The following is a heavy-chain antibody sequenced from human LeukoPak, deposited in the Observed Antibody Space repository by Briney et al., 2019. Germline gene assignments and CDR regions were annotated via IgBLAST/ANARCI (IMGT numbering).Heavy chain of an antibody. Sequence: HGESLKISCKGSGYGFTSYWIGWVRQMPGKGLEWMGIIYPGDSDTTYSPSFQGQVTISADKSISTAYLQWSSLKASDTAMYYCARRDGYCSSTSCYADYYYGMDVWGQGTTVTVSS. CDR3: ARRDGYCSSTSCYADYYYGMDV. D-gene: IGHD2-2*01. CDR1: GYGFTSYW. V-gene: IGHV5-51*01. CDR2: IYPGDSDT. J-gene: IGHJ6*02.